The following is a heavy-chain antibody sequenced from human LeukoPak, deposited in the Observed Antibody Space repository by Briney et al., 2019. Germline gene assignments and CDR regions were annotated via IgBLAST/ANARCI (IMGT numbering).Heavy chain of an antibody. V-gene: IGHV4-39*01. CDR1: GGSTSRSRDY. CDR2: IYYSGST. Sequence: PSETLSLTCTVSGGSTSRSRDYWGWIRQPPGKGLEWIGSIYYSGSTYYNPSLKSRVTISVDTSKNQFSLKLSSVTAADTAVYYCARYSSSWYFVPTPREYYFDYWGQGTLVTVSS. J-gene: IGHJ4*02. D-gene: IGHD6-13*01. CDR3: ARYSSSWYFVPTPREYYFDY.